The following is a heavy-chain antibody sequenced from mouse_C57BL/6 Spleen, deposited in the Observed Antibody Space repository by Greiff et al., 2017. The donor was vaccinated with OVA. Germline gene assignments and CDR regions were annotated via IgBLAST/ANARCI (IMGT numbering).Heavy chain of an antibody. J-gene: IGHJ2*01. CDR3: ASSSSHYVFDY. Sequence: EVKLMESGGGLVQPGGSLSLSCAASGFTFTDYYMSWVRQPPGKALEWLGFIRNKANGYTTEYSASVKGRFTISRDNSQSILYLQMNALRAEDSATYYCASSSSHYVFDYWGQGTTLTVSS. CDR1: GFTFTDYY. V-gene: IGHV7-3*01. CDR2: IRNKANGYTT. D-gene: IGHD2-5*01.